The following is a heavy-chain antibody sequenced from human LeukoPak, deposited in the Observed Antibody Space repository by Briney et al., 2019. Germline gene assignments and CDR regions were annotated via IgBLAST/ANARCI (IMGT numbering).Heavy chain of an antibody. V-gene: IGHV1-18*01. J-gene: IGHJ4*02. CDR1: GHTFSSYG. CDR3: ARAYGQAPDFDY. D-gene: IGHD4-17*01. Sequence: ASVKVSWKASGHTFSSYGISWVRQAPGQGLEWMGWISAYNGNTNYAHKLQGRVTMTTDTSTSTAYMELRSLRSDDTAVYYCARAYGQAPDFDYWGQGTLVTVSS. CDR2: ISAYNGNT.